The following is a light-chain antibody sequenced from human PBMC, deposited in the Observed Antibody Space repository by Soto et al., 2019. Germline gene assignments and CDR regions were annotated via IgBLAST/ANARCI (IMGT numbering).Light chain of an antibody. V-gene: IGLV1-40*01. CDR1: SSNIGTGYD. Sequence: QSVLTQPPSVSGAPGQRVTISCTGSSSNIGTGYDVHWYQQLPGTAPKLLIYGNSNRPSGVPDRFSGSKSGTSASLAITGLQAEDEADYYCQSYDSSFNYVFGPGTKVTVL. CDR2: GNS. CDR3: QSYDSSFNYV. J-gene: IGLJ1*01.